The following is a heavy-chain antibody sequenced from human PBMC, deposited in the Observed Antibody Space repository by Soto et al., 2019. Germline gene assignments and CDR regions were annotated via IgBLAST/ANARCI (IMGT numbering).Heavy chain of an antibody. CDR3: AKAAPGAVTKKYYFDY. CDR1: GFTFSSYA. Sequence: GSLRLSCASSGFTFSSYAMSWVRQAPGKGLEWVSAISGSGGSTYYADSVKGRFTISRDNSKNTLYLQMNSLRAEDTAVYYCAKAAPGAVTKKYYFDYWGQGTLVTVSS. CDR2: ISGSGGST. V-gene: IGHV3-23*01. J-gene: IGHJ4*02. D-gene: IGHD4-17*01.